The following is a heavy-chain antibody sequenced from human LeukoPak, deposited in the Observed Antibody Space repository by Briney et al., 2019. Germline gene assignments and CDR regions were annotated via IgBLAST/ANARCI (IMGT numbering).Heavy chain of an antibody. CDR1: GGSFSGYY. V-gene: IGHV4-34*01. CDR2: INHSGST. CDR3: ARGAGIWSGYSRFDY. J-gene: IGHJ4*02. Sequence: PSETLSLTCAVYGGSFSGYYWSWIRQPPGKGLEWIGEINHSGSTNYNPSLKSRVTISVDTSKNQSSLKLSSVTAADTAVYYCARGAGIWSGYSRFDYWGQGTLVTVSS. D-gene: IGHD3-3*01.